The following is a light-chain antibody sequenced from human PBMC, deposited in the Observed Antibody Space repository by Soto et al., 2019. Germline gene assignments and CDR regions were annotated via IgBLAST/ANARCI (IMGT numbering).Light chain of an antibody. Sequence: QSALTQPPSASGTPGQRVTISCSGSSSNIGSNYVYWYQQLPRTAPKLLIYRNNQRPSGVPDRFSGSKSATSASLAISGLRSEDEGDYYCATWDDSLSAWVFGGGTKVTVL. CDR3: ATWDDSLSAWV. V-gene: IGLV1-47*01. CDR2: RNN. J-gene: IGLJ3*02. CDR1: SSNIGSNY.